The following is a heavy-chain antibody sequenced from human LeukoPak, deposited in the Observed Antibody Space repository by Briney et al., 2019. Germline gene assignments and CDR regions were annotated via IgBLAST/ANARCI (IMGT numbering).Heavy chain of an antibody. D-gene: IGHD2-21*02. Sequence: GESLKISCKGSGYSFTSYWISWVRQMPGKGLEWMGRIDPSDSYTNYSPSFQGHVTISADKSISTACLQWSSLKASDTAMYYCARRPDTALDYWGQGTLVTVSS. CDR1: GYSFTSYW. CDR3: ARRPDTALDY. V-gene: IGHV5-10-1*01. J-gene: IGHJ4*02. CDR2: IDPSDSYT.